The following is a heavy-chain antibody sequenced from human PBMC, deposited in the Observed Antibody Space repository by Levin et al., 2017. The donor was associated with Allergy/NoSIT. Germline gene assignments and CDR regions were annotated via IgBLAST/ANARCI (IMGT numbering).Heavy chain of an antibody. V-gene: IGHV3-9*01. Sequence: PGGSLRLSCAASGFTFDDYAMHWVRLTPGKGLEWVSGISWNSGSKSYADSVKGRFTISRDNAKNSLSLQMNSLRVEDTALYYCVKMDCSSINCYPDYWGQGTLVTVSS. CDR3: VKMDCSSINCYPDY. CDR2: ISWNSGSK. D-gene: IGHD2-2*01. J-gene: IGHJ4*02. CDR1: GFTFDDYA.